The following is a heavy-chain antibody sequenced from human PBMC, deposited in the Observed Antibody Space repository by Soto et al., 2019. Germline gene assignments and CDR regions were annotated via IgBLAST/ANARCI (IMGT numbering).Heavy chain of an antibody. CDR2: IDWDDDK. Sequence: SGPTLVNPTQTLTLTCTFSGFSLSTSGMCVSWIRQPPGKALEWLARIDWDDDKYYSTSLKTRLTISKDTSKNQVVLTMTNMDPVDTATYYCARTSYSSGWYKWFDPWGQGTLVTVSS. V-gene: IGHV2-70*11. D-gene: IGHD6-19*01. CDR1: GFSLSTSGMC. CDR3: ARTSYSSGWYKWFDP. J-gene: IGHJ5*02.